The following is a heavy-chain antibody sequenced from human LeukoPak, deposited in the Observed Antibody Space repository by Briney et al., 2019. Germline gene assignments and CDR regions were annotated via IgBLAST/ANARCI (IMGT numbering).Heavy chain of an antibody. CDR3: ARGGGAYCGDDCRRTFDY. Sequence: GGSLRLSCVASGFTVSTNYMSWVRQAPGKGLEWVSVFYSGGNTYYADSVKGRFTISRDTSKNTLYLQMDSLRAEDTAVYYCARGGGAYCGDDCRRTFDYWGQGTLVTVFS. V-gene: IGHV3-53*01. D-gene: IGHD2-21*02. J-gene: IGHJ4*02. CDR2: FYSGGNT. CDR1: GFTVSTNY.